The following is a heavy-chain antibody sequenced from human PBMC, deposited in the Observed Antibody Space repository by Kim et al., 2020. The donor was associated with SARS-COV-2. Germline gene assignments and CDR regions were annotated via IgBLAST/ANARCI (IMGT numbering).Heavy chain of an antibody. J-gene: IGHJ3*02. CDR2: IYYSGST. CDR1: GGSISSGGYY. D-gene: IGHD3-3*01. V-gene: IGHV4-31*03. CDR3: ARALWSGANAFDI. Sequence: SETLSLTCTVSGGSISSGGYYWSRHRQHQGQGLVWIVYIYYSGSTYSNPSLKSRVTISVDTTKNQFPLKLSSVTAADTALYYCARALWSGANAFDIWGQGTMVTVSS.